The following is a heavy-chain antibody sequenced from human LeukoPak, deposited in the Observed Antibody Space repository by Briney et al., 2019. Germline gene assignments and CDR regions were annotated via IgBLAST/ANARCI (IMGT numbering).Heavy chain of an antibody. CDR3: AKDRSDIVVVPAAKSTDFWSGYYFDY. V-gene: IGHV3-21*01. CDR2: ISSSSSYI. D-gene: IGHD2-2*01. J-gene: IGHJ4*02. CDR1: GFTFSSYS. Sequence: GGSLRLSCAASGFTFSSYSMNWVRQAPGKGLEWVSSISSSSSYIYYADSVKGRFTISRDNAKNSLYLQMNNLRAEDTAVYYCAKDRSDIVVVPAAKSTDFWSGYYFDYWGQGTLVTVSS.